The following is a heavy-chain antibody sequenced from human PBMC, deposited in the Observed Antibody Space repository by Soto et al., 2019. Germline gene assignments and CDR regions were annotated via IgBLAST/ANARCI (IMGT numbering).Heavy chain of an antibody. J-gene: IGHJ2*01. CDR3: ARSPALTGYWYFDL. V-gene: IGHV1-18*01. D-gene: IGHD3-9*01. CDR2: ISAYNGNT. Sequence: ASVKVSCKASGYTFTSYGISWVRQAPGQGLEWMGWISAYNGNTNYAQKLQGRVTMTTDTSTSTAYMELRSLRSDDTAVYYCARSPALTGYWYFDLWGRGTLVTVSS. CDR1: GYTFTSYG.